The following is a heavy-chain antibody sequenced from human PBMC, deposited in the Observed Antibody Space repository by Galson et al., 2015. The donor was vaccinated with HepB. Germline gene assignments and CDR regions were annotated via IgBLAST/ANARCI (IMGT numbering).Heavy chain of an antibody. CDR3: ARGGSGSGDAFDI. V-gene: IGHV3-11*06. Sequence: SLRLSCAASGFTFSDYYMSWIRQAPGKGLEWVSYISSSSSYTNYADSVKGRFTISRDNAKNSLYLQMNSLRAEDTAVYYCARGGSGSGDAFDIWGQGTMVTVSS. CDR2: ISSSSSYT. D-gene: IGHD3-10*01. J-gene: IGHJ3*02. CDR1: GFTFSDYY.